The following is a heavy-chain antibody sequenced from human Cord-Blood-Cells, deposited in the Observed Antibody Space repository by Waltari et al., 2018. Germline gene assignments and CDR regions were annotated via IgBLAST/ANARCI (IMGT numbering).Heavy chain of an antibody. CDR2: IYYSGST. V-gene: IGHV4-39*01. D-gene: IGHD6-13*01. CDR1: GGSISSSSYY. CDR3: ARRGIAAAGDAFDI. J-gene: IGHJ3*02. Sequence: QLQLQESGPGLVKPSETLSLTCTVSGGSISSSSYYWGWIRQPPGKGLEWIGSIYYSGSTYYNPSLKSRVTISEDTSKNQFSLKLSSVTAADTAVYYCARRGIAAAGDAFDIWGQGTMVTVSS.